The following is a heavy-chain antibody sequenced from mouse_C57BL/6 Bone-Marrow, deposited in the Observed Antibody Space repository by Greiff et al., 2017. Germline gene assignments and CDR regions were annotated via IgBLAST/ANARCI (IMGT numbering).Heavy chain of an antibody. CDR2: IKPNNGGT. D-gene: IGHD3-1*01. CDR1: GYTFTDYK. CDR3: ARRGGYHPYYAMDY. J-gene: IGHJ4*01. V-gene: IGHV1-18*01. Sequence: EVQLQQSGPELLKPGASVKIPCKASGYTFTDYKMDWVKQSHGKSLEWIGDIKPNNGGTIYNQKFKGKATLTVDKSSSTAYMKLRSLTSEDTAVYYCARRGGYHPYYAMDYWCQGTSVTVSS.